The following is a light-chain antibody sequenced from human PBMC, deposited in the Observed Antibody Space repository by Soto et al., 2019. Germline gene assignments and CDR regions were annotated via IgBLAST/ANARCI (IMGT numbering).Light chain of an antibody. CDR2: GAS. CDR1: QSISNS. V-gene: IGKV1-5*03. CDR3: QQYNGYWT. J-gene: IGKJ1*01. Sequence: DIQMTQSPSTLSASVGDRVTITCRASQSISNSLAWYQQKPGKAPKLLIYGASSLKSGVPSRFSGSGSGTEYTLTISSLQPDDSATYYCQQYNGYWTFGQGTKVEIK.